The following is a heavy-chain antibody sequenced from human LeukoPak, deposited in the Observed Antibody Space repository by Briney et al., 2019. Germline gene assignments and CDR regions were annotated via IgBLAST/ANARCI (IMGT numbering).Heavy chain of an antibody. J-gene: IGHJ4*02. D-gene: IGHD6-19*01. V-gene: IGHV5-51*01. CDR3: ARHAAVTGSFDF. Sequence: GESLKISCKGSGYSFTNYWIGWARQMPGKGLEWMGIIFPGDSDTRYSPSFQGQVTISADKSISTAYLQWSSLKASDTAMYYCARHAAVTGSFDFWGQGTLVTVSS. CDR2: IFPGDSDT. CDR1: GYSFTNYW.